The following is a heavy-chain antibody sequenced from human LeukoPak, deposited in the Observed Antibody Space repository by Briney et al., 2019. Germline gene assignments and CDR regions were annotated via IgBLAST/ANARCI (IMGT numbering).Heavy chain of an antibody. CDR2: IYYSGST. J-gene: IGHJ4*02. Sequence: PSETLSLTCTVSGGSISSYYWSCIRRPPGKGLEWIGYIYYSGSTNYNPSLKSRVTISVDTSKNQFSLKLSSVTAADTAVYYCARRPAWGAFDYWGQGTLVTVSS. CDR3: ARRPAWGAFDY. D-gene: IGHD3-16*01. CDR1: GGSISSYY. V-gene: IGHV4-59*08.